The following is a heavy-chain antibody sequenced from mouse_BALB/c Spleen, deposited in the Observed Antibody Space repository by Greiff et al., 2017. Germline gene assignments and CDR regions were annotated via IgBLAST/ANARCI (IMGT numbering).Heavy chain of an antibody. J-gene: IGHJ4*01. CDR2: IDPANGNT. Sequence: EVQLQESGAELVKPGASVKLSCTASGFNIKDTYMHWVKQRPEQGLEWIGRIDPANGNTKYDPKFQGKATITADTSSNTAYLQLSSLTSEDTAVYYCARSGYGYAMDYWGQGTSVTVSS. V-gene: IGHV14-3*02. CDR3: ARSGYGYAMDY. D-gene: IGHD3-1*01. CDR1: GFNIKDTY.